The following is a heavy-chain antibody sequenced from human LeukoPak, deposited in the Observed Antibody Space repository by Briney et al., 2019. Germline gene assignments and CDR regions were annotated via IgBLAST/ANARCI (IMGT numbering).Heavy chain of an antibody. CDR3: ARFIAAPYYFDY. Sequence: GGSLRLSCEASEFTFSSYSMNWVRQAPGKGLEWVSYISRSNITTYVADSVKGRFTISRDNAKNSLYLQMNSLRVEDTAVYYCARFIAAPYYFDYWGRGTLVTVSS. CDR1: EFTFSSYS. V-gene: IGHV3-48*01. D-gene: IGHD6-13*01. CDR2: ISRSNITT. J-gene: IGHJ4*02.